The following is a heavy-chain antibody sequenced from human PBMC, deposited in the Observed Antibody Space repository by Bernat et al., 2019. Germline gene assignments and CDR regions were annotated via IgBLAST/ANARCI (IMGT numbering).Heavy chain of an antibody. V-gene: IGHV3-33*01. CDR1: GFTFSSYG. CDR3: ARGSSSWLEY. Sequence: QVQLVESGGGVVQPGRSLRLSCAASGFTFSSYGMHWVRQAPGKGLEWVAAIWDDVSNKYYADSVKGRFTISRDNSKNTLYLEMNSLRAEDTAGYYSARGSSSWLEYWGQGTLVTVSS. D-gene: IGHD6-13*01. J-gene: IGHJ4*02. CDR2: IWDDVSNK.